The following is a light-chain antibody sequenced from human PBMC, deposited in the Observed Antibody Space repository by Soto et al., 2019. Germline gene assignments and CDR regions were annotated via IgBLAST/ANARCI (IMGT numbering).Light chain of an antibody. CDR2: DAS. V-gene: IGKV1-33*01. Sequence: DIQMTQSPSSLSASVGDRVTITCQASQDITNYLYWYQQKPGKAPKLLIYDASNLETGVPSRFSGSGSGTDFTFTISSLQPEDIATYYCQQYDTFLYTFGQGTKLELK. J-gene: IGKJ2*01. CDR3: QQYDTFLYT. CDR1: QDITNY.